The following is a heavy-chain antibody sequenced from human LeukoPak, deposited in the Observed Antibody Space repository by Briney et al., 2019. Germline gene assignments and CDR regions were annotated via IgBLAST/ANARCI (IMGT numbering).Heavy chain of an antibody. CDR3: ARGFPGYFDY. J-gene: IGHJ4*02. Sequence: GSLRLSCAASGFTVYNNYMIWIRQAPGRGLEWVSLIYSTGVTNYADSVKGRFTISRDRSKNTMYLQTNRLRVADTAVYYCARGFPGYFDYWGQGTLVTVSS. CDR1: GFTVYNNY. D-gene: IGHD3-10*01. CDR2: IYSTGVT. V-gene: IGHV3-53*01.